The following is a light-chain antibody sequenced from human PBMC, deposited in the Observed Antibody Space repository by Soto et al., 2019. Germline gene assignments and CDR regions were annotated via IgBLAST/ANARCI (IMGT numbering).Light chain of an antibody. CDR2: GAS. CDR3: QQYGSSPRT. J-gene: IGKJ1*01. CDR1: QSVTSSY. Sequence: EIVLTQSPGTLSLSPGERATLSCRASQSVTSSYLAWYQQKPGQAPRLLIYGASSRATAIPDRFSGSGSGKDFTLTIIRLVTEDFAGYYCQQYGSSPRTFGQGTKVEIK. V-gene: IGKV3-20*01.